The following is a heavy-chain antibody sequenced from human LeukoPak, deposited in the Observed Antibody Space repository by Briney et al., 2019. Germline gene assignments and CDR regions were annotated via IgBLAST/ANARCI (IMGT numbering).Heavy chain of an antibody. Sequence: GGSLRLSCAASGFTFSDYYINWIRQAPGKGLEWLSYISSSGRSLHYADSVKGRFTISRDNAQKLLYLQMNSLRAEDTAIYYCARDLNTGMDVWGRGTTVTVSS. J-gene: IGHJ6*02. CDR3: ARDLNTGMDV. CDR1: GFTFSDYY. V-gene: IGHV3-11*01. D-gene: IGHD2/OR15-2a*01. CDR2: ISSSGRSL.